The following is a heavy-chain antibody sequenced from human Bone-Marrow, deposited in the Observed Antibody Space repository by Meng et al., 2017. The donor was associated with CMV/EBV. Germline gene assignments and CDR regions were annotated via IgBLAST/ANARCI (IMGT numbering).Heavy chain of an antibody. Sequence: ASVKVSCKASGYTFTGYYMHWVRQAPGQGLEWMGWINPNSGGTNYAQKFQGRVTMTRDTSISTAYMEPSRLRSDDTAVYYCARQRGDSPYYYGMDVWGQRTTVTVSS. CDR2: INPNSGGT. V-gene: IGHV1-2*02. CDR1: GYTFTGYY. D-gene: IGHD4-17*01. CDR3: ARQRGDSPYYYGMDV. J-gene: IGHJ6*02.